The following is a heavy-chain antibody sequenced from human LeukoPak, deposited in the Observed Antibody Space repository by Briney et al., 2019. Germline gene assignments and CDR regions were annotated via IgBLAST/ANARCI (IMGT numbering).Heavy chain of an antibody. CDR1: GASVSDYY. D-gene: IGHD2-2*01. Sequence: SETLSLTCNVSGASVSDYYWSRIRQSAGRGLEWIGRIYATETDFNPSLKSRLTMSIDTSKNQFSLKLRSVTAADTAVYYCARLGYCSTTSCAKGPFDYWGQGTLVTVSS. CDR2: IYATET. V-gene: IGHV4-4*07. J-gene: IGHJ4*02. CDR3: ARLGYCSTTSCAKGPFDY.